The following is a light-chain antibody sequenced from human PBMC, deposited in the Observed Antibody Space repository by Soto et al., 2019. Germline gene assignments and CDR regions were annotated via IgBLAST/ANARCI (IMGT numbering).Light chain of an antibody. CDR3: QVWDSSSDHVV. Sequence: SYELTQPPSVSVAPGQTAKITCGGNNIGNKCVHWYQQKPGQAPVLVVYDDSDRPSGIPERFSGSNSGNTATLTISRVEAGDEADYYCQVWDSSSDHVVFGGGTKLTVL. V-gene: IGLV3-21*02. CDR1: NIGNKC. CDR2: DDS. J-gene: IGLJ2*01.